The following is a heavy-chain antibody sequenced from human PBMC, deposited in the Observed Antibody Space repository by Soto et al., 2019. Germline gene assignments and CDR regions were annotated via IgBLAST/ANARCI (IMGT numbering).Heavy chain of an antibody. Sequence: SETLSLTCAVYGGSFSGYYWSWIRQPPGKGLEWIGEINHSGSTNYNPSLKSRVTISVDTSKNQFSLKLSSVTAADTAVYYCARGSPRVRYFDWLLSHFDYWGQGTLVTVSS. CDR3: ARGSPRVRYFDWLLSHFDY. V-gene: IGHV4-34*01. CDR1: GGSFSGYY. D-gene: IGHD3-9*01. J-gene: IGHJ4*02. CDR2: INHSGST.